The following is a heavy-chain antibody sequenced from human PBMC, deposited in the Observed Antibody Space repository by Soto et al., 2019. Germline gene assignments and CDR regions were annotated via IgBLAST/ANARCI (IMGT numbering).Heavy chain of an antibody. J-gene: IGHJ4*02. CDR2: INSDGTTT. V-gene: IGHV3-74*02. CDR1: GFTFSNYW. CDR3: AKSARGVYGDFD. D-gene: IGHD4-17*01. Sequence: EVQLVESGGGLVQPGGSLRLSCAASGFTFSNYWIHWVRQAPGKGLVWVSRINSDGTTTNYADSVKGRFTISRDNARNTVFLQMNRLRAEDTAAYYCAKSARGVYGDFDWGQGTLVTVSS.